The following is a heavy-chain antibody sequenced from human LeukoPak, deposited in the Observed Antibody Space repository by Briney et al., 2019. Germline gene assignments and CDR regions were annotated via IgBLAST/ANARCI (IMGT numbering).Heavy chain of an antibody. D-gene: IGHD6-19*01. V-gene: IGHV1-3*01. J-gene: IGHJ4*02. CDR3: AVGFEWLGLFDD. CDR2: INAGNGNT. Sequence: ASVKVSFKASGYTFTSYAMHWVRQAPGQRLEWMGWINAGNGNTKYSQKFQGRVTITRDTSASTAYMELSSLRSEDTAVYYCAVGFEWLGLFDDWGQGTLVTVSS. CDR1: GYTFTSYA.